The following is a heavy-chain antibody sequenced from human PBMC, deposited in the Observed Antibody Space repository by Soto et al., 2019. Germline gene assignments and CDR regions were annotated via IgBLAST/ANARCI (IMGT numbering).Heavy chain of an antibody. Sequence: PGASLRLSCAASGFTFSSYGMHWVRQAPGKGLEWVAVIWYDGSNKYYADSVKGRFTISRDNSKNTLYLQMNSLRAEDTAVYYCARDGSSSHYYFDYWGQGTLVTVSS. D-gene: IGHD6-13*01. CDR3: ARDGSSSHYYFDY. CDR2: IWYDGSNK. J-gene: IGHJ4*02. V-gene: IGHV3-33*01. CDR1: GFTFSSYG.